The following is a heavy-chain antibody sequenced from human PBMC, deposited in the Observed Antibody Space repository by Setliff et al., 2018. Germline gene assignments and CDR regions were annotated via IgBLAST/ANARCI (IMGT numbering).Heavy chain of an antibody. Sequence: GPSAKIPCKASGGTFVSYAMNWVRQAPGQGLEWMGWINTNTEKPTYAQGFTGRYVFSLDTSVSTAYLQISSLKAGDTAVYYLASWVSTDWYFDYWGQGTLVTVSS. CDR2: INTNTEKP. CDR3: ASWVSTDWYFDY. V-gene: IGHV7-4-1*02. J-gene: IGHJ4*02. D-gene: IGHD6-19*01. CDR1: GGTFVSYA.